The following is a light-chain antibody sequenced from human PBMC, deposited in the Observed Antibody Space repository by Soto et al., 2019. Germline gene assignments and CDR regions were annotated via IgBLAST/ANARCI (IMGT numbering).Light chain of an antibody. Sequence: QSALTQPASVSGSPGQSITISCTGTSNDVGAYNFVAWYQQHPGKAPKLMIYDVSNRPSGVSNRFSGSKSGNTASLTISGLQPEDEADYYCDSYSSSSTPYVFGTGTKVTVL. CDR3: DSYSSSSTPYV. CDR1: SNDVGAYNF. J-gene: IGLJ1*01. V-gene: IGLV2-14*01. CDR2: DVS.